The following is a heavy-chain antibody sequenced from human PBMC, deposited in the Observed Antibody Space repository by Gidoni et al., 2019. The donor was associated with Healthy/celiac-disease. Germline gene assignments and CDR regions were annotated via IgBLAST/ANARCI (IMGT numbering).Heavy chain of an antibody. CDR1: GGSISSSSYY. CDR2: IYYSGST. J-gene: IGHJ3*02. CDR3: ATRVVNSSSCYARDAFDI. V-gene: IGHV4-39*01. D-gene: IGHD6-13*01. Sequence: QLQLQESGPGLVKPSETLSLTCTVSGGSISSSSYYVAWIRQPPGNGLEWIGSIYYSGSTYYNPSLKRRVTISGDTSKTQFSLKLISVTSADTAVYYCATRVVNSSSCYARDAFDIWGQGTMVTVSS.